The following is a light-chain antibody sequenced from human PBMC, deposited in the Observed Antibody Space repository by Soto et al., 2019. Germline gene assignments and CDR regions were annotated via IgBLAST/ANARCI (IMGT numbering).Light chain of an antibody. V-gene: IGLV2-14*01. J-gene: IGLJ3*02. Sequence: QSALTQPASVSGSPGQSITISCTGTSSDVGAYNYVSWYQQYPGKAPKLMIYDVPNRPSVVSHRFSGYKYGNTASLTISGLQSEDAADYYCSSHTSSSTLVLFGGGTKLTVL. CDR2: DVP. CDR1: SSDVGAYNY. CDR3: SSHTSSSTLVL.